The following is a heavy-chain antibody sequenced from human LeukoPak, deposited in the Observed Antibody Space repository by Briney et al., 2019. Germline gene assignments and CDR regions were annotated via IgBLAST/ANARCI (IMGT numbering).Heavy chain of an antibody. CDR1: GFTFDDYA. CDR2: ISWNSGSI. V-gene: IGHV3-9*01. J-gene: IGHJ4*02. D-gene: IGHD1-26*01. CDR3: ARGWELRYFDY. Sequence: GGSLRLSCAASGFTFDDYAMHWVRQAPGKGLEWVSGISWNSGSIGYADSVKGRFTISRDNAKNSLYLQMNSLRAEDTALYHCARGWELRYFDYWGQGTLVTVSS.